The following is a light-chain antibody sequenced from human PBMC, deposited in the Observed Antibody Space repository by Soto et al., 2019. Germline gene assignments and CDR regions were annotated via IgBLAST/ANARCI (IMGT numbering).Light chain of an antibody. CDR1: QSIRNW. V-gene: IGKV1-5*01. J-gene: IGKJ1*01. CDR3: QHYNAVPWP. CDR2: GAS. Sequence: DIQMTQSPSSLSASVGDRVTIXXRASQSIRNWLAWYQDKPGQAPKIXIYGASSLESGVPSRFSGSGSGTEFTLTIGGLQPDDFATYYCQHYNAVPWPFGQGTKVDIK.